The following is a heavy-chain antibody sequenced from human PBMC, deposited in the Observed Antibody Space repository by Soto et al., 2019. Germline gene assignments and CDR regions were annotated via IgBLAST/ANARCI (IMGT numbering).Heavy chain of an antibody. D-gene: IGHD3-16*02. CDR2: MNPNSGNT. Sequence: AAVKVSCKASGYTFTSYDINWVRQATGQGREWMGWMNPNSGNTGYAQKFQGRVTMTRNTSISTAYMELSSLRSEDTAVYYCARVGYDYVWGSYRSDAFDIWGQGTMVTVSS. CDR1: GYTFTSYD. V-gene: IGHV1-8*01. CDR3: ARVGYDYVWGSYRSDAFDI. J-gene: IGHJ3*02.